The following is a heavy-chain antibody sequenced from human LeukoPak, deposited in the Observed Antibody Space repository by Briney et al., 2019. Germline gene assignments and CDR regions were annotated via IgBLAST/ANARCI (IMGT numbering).Heavy chain of an antibody. D-gene: IGHD5-18*01. Sequence: GGSLRLPRAASGFPLSDYYMSWIRQAPGKGLEWVSYISSSGSTIYYADSVKGRFTISRDNAKNSLYLQMNSLRAEDTAMYYCARGGYSHPHDYWGQGTLVTVSS. CDR3: ARGGYSHPHDY. CDR1: GFPLSDYY. J-gene: IGHJ4*02. V-gene: IGHV3-11*01. CDR2: ISSSGSTI.